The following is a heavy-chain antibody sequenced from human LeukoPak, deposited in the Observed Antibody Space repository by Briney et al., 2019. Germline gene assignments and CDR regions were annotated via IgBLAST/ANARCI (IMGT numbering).Heavy chain of an antibody. V-gene: IGHV3-7*01. CDR1: GFTFSSYW. J-gene: IGHJ6*03. CDR2: IKQDGSEK. Sequence: GGSLRLSCAASGFTFSSYWMSWVRQAPGKGLEWVANIKQDGSEKYYVDSVKGRFTISRDNAKNSLYLQMNSLRAEDTAVYYCARDGYDFWSAPSPYMDVWGKGTTVTVSS. CDR3: ARDGYDFWSAPSPYMDV. D-gene: IGHD3-3*01.